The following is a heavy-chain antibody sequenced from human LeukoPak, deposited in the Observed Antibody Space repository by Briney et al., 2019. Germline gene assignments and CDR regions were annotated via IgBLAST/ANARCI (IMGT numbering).Heavy chain of an antibody. D-gene: IGHD6-19*01. CDR3: ARRGYSSGWYLFDY. Sequence: SETLSLTCTVPGGSISSSSYYWGWIRQPPGKGLERIGSIYYSGSTYYNPALKSRVTISVGTAKNQFSLKLSSVTAADTAVYYCARRGYSSGWYLFDYWGQGTLVTVSS. CDR1: GGSISSSSYY. CDR2: IYYSGST. J-gene: IGHJ4*02. V-gene: IGHV4-39*01.